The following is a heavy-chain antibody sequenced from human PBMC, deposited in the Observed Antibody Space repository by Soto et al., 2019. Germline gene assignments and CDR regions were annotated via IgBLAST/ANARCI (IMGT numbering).Heavy chain of an antibody. CDR1: GFIFENFG. J-gene: IGHJ5*01. V-gene: IGHV3-23*01. CDR2: ISGSGFKK. Sequence: GGSLRLSCAASGFIFENFGMSWVRQAPGKGLDWISSISGSGFKKYYADSMKGRFTISRDNSKSTVSLELNNLSAEDTAVYHCATKRGVEFGPRGTVHWFGRWGRGSVVTVSS. CDR3: ATKRGVEFGPRGTVHWFGR. D-gene: IGHD3-10*01.